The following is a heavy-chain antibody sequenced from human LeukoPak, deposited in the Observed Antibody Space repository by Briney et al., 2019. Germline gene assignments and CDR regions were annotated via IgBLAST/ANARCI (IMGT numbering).Heavy chain of an antibody. CDR2: ISSSSSYI. D-gene: IGHD1-26*01. V-gene: IGHV3-21*01. Sequence: GGSLRLSCAASGFTFSSYSMNWVRQAPGKGLEWVSSISSSSSYIYYADSVKGRFTISRDNAKNSLYLQMNSLRAEDTAVYYCATDHPSSSGSNKKMSDAFDIWGQGTMVTVSS. CDR3: ATDHPSSSGSNKKMSDAFDI. J-gene: IGHJ3*02. CDR1: GFTFSSYS.